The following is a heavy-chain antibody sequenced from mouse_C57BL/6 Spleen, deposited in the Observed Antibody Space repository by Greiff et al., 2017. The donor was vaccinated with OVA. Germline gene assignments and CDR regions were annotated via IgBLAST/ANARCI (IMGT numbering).Heavy chain of an antibody. CDR2: IWSGGST. J-gene: IGHJ1*03. CDR3: ARNRGLITTVVPNWYFDV. CDR1: GFSLTSYG. V-gene: IGHV2-2*01. D-gene: IGHD1-1*01. Sequence: QVQLQQSGPGLVQPSQSLSITCTVSGFSLTSYGVHWVRQSPGKGLEWLGVIWSGGSTDYTAAFISRLSISKDNSKSQVFFKMNSLQADDTAIYYCARNRGLITTVVPNWYFDVWGTGTTVTVSS.